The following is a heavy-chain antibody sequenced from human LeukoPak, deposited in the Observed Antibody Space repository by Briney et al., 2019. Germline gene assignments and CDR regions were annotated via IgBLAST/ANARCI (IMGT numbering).Heavy chain of an antibody. CDR1: GYSVSSGYF. CDR2: IYQSGIT. Sequence: SETLSLTCTVSGYSVSSGYFWGWIRQPPGEGLEWIGRIYQSGITYYNPSLRSRITISVDTSKNQFSLKLSSVTAADTAMYYCARYDDYNYYFDFWGLGTLVTVSS. CDR3: ARYDDYNYYFDF. J-gene: IGHJ4*02. D-gene: IGHD5-12*01. V-gene: IGHV4-38-2*02.